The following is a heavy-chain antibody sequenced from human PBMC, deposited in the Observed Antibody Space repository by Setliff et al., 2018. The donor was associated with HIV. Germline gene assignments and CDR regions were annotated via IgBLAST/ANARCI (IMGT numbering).Heavy chain of an antibody. Sequence: GASVKVSCKASGGNFNRSAVSWVRQATGQGLEWMGWMNPNSGNTGFAQKFQGRVTMTRNTSISTAYMELRSLRSDDTAVYYCARGPPIVVVPAALLTFDYWGQGTLVTVSS. CDR1: GGNFNRSA. CDR3: ARGPPIVVVPAALLTFDY. D-gene: IGHD2-2*01. CDR2: MNPNSGNT. V-gene: IGHV1-8*01. J-gene: IGHJ4*02.